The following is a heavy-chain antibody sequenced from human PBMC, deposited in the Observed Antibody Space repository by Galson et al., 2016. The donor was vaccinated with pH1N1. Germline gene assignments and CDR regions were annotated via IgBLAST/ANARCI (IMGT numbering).Heavy chain of an antibody. CDR2: IIGMFAKT. D-gene: IGHD2-21*02. V-gene: IGHV1-69*13. Sequence: SVKVSCKASGGTFSCFGISWVRQAPGQGLEWMGGIIGMFAKTNYAQKFQGRVTITADELASTAYMDLSSLTSEDTAVYYCARSPGYMVTALDNWGHGTLVTVSS. CDR3: ARSPGYMVTALDN. CDR1: GGTFSCFG. J-gene: IGHJ4*01.